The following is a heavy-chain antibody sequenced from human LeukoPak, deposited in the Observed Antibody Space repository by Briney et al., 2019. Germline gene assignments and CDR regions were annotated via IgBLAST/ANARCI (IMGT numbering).Heavy chain of an antibody. J-gene: IGHJ4*02. D-gene: IGHD3-16*01. CDR2: ISGSGGST. CDR1: GFTFSSNA. Sequence: PGGSLRLSCAASGFTFSSNAMSWVRQAPGKGLEWVSAISGSGGSTYYADSVKGRFTISRDNSKNTLYLQMNSLRAEDTAVYYCAKCLFQVGYFDYWGQGTLLTVSS. CDR3: AKCLFQVGYFDY. V-gene: IGHV3-23*01.